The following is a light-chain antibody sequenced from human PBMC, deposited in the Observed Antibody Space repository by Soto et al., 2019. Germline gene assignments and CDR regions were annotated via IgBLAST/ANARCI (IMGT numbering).Light chain of an antibody. Sequence: IEMTQSHSTLSASVGDRVTITCRASHNIGPWLAWYQQKPGKAPKVLIYKASILAGGVPSRFSGSGYGTEFTFPISSLQPDDLATYYCQHYSTYSRTFGQGTKVEIK. CDR2: KAS. CDR3: QHYSTYSRT. V-gene: IGKV1-5*03. CDR1: HNIGPW. J-gene: IGKJ1*01.